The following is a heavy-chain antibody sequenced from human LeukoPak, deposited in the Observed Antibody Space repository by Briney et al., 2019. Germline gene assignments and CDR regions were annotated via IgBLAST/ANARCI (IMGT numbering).Heavy chain of an antibody. J-gene: IGHJ3*02. D-gene: IGHD2-21*02. Sequence: KPSETLSLTCTVSGGSVSSGSYYWSWIRQPPGKGLEWIGYIYYSGSTNYNPSLKSRVTISVDTSKNQFSLKLSSVTAADTAVYYCAREGVTASFDIWGQGTMVTVSS. V-gene: IGHV4-61*01. CDR1: GGSVSSGSYY. CDR3: AREGVTASFDI. CDR2: IYYSGST.